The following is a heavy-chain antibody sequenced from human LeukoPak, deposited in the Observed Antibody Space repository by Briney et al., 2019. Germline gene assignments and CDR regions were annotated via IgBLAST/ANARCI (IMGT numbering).Heavy chain of an antibody. CDR2: IKQDGSEK. CDR1: GFTFSSYW. Sequence: PGGSLRLSCAASGFTFSSYWMSWVRQAPGKGLEWVANIKQDGSEKYYVDSVKGRFTISRDNAKNSLYLQMNSLRAGDTAVYYCAKVAELWFGEYDHWGQGTLVTVSS. D-gene: IGHD3-10*01. J-gene: IGHJ4*02. V-gene: IGHV3-7*01. CDR3: AKVAELWFGEYDH.